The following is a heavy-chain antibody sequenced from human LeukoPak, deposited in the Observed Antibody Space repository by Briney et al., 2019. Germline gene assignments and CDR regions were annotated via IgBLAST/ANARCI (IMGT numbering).Heavy chain of an antibody. Sequence: PSETLSLTCTVSGGSISSSSYYWGWIRQPPGKGLEWIGSIYYSGSTNYNPSLKSRVTISVDTSKNQFSLKLSSVTAADTAVYYCASGGYSYYYFDYWGQGTLVTVSS. CDR2: IYYSGST. CDR3: ASGGYSYYYFDY. CDR1: GGSISSSSYY. J-gene: IGHJ4*02. D-gene: IGHD4-11*01. V-gene: IGHV4-39*07.